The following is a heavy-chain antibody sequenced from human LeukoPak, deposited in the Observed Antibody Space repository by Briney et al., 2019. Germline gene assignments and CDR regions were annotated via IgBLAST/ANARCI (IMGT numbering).Heavy chain of an antibody. CDR1: GYSISSGYY. CDR3: ARYSGYADY. V-gene: IGHV4-38-2*02. CDR2: IYHSGST. D-gene: IGHD5-12*01. J-gene: IGHJ4*02. Sequence: SETLSLTCTVSGYSISSGYYWGWIRQPPGKGLEWIGSIYHSGSTYYNPSLKSRVTISVDTSKNQFSLKLSSVTAADTAEYYCARYSGYADYWGQGTLVTVSS.